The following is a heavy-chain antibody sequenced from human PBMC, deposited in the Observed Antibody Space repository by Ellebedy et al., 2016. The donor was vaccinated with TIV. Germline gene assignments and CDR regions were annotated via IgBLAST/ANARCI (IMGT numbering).Heavy chain of an antibody. CDR3: ARGDVVVPAARTYYYYYYMDV. CDR1: GYTFTGYY. CDR2: INPNSGGT. D-gene: IGHD2-2*01. Sequence: ASVKVSCXASGYTFTGYYMHWVRQAPGQGLEWMGWINPNSGGTNYAQKFQGRVTMTRDTSISTAYMELSRLRSDDTAVYYCARGDVVVPAARTYYYYYYMDVWGKGTTVTVSS. V-gene: IGHV1-2*02. J-gene: IGHJ6*03.